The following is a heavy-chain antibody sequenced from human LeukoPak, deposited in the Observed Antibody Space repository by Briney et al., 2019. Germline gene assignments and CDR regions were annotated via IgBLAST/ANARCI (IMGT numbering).Heavy chain of an antibody. CDR1: GYTFTGYY. CDR3: ARGWAQIGSTYYYYMDV. CDR2: INPNSGGT. J-gene: IGHJ6*03. Sequence: GASVKVSCKASGYTFTGYYMHWVRQAPGQGLEWIGRINPNSGGTNYAQKLEGRVTMTRDTSISTACMELSRLTSDDTGVYYCARGWAQIGSTYYYYMDVWGKETTVTVSS. V-gene: IGHV1-2*05. D-gene: IGHD5/OR15-5a*01.